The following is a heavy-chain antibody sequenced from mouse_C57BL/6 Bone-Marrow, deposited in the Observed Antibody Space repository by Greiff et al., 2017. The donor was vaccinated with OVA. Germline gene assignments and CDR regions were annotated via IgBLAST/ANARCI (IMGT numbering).Heavy chain of an antibody. CDR3: ARDSSGLDY. V-gene: IGHV3-6*01. J-gene: IGHJ2*01. Sequence: EVKLQESGPGLVKPSQSLSLTCSVTGYSITSGYYWNWIRQFPGNKLEWMGYISYDGSNNYNPSLKNRISITRDTSKNQFFLKLNSVTTEDTATYYCARDSSGLDYWGQGTTLTVSS. D-gene: IGHD3-2*02. CDR2: ISYDGSN. CDR1: GYSITSGYY.